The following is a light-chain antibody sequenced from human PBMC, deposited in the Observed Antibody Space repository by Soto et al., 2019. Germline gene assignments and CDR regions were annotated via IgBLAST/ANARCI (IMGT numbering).Light chain of an antibody. CDR2: EVS. J-gene: IGLJ3*02. Sequence: QSALTQPASVSGSPGQSITISCTGTRSDVGGYNSVCWHQQHPGIAPKLIIYEVSNRPSGVSDRFSASKSGNTASLTISGLQADDEADYYCSSFTTTNTWVFGGGTKLTVL. V-gene: IGLV2-14*01. CDR1: RSDVGGYNS. CDR3: SSFTTTNTWV.